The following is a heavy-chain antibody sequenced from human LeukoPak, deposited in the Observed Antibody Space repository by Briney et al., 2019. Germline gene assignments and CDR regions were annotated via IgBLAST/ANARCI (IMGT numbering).Heavy chain of an antibody. CDR3: TRASYSEAARPGGFDY. J-gene: IGHJ4*02. V-gene: IGHV4-59*01. D-gene: IGHD6-6*01. CDR2: IYNSGNT. Sequence: SETLSLTCTVSGGSIPSYYWTWIRQPPGKGLEWIGYIYNSGNTNYNPSLKSRVTISVDTSKNQFSLKLSSVTAADTAVYYCTRASYSEAARPGGFDYWGQGTLVTVSS. CDR1: GGSIPSYY.